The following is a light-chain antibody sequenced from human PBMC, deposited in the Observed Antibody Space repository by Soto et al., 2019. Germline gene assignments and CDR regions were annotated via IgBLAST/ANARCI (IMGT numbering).Light chain of an antibody. V-gene: IGKV3-15*01. J-gene: IGKJ4*01. CDR2: GVS. CDR3: QQSNNWPPLT. Sequence: EIVMTQSPATLSVSPGETATLSCRASQSVAGNLAWYQQKPGQPPRLLIYGVSTRDTGVPARFSGSGSETDFSLTISSLQIEDFALYYCQQSNNWPPLTFGGGTKVEIK. CDR1: QSVAGN.